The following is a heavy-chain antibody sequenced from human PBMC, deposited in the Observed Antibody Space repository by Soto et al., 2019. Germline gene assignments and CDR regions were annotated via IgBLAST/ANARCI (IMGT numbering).Heavy chain of an antibody. J-gene: IGHJ4*02. CDR1: GGSFSGYY. CDR3: ARGKPDSGYLHRFDH. V-gene: IGHV4-34*01. Sequence: QEQLQQWGAGLLKPSETLSLTCAVYGGSFSGYYWSWIRQPPGKGLEWIGEINHSGSTNYNPSLKSRVTIPVDTSKNQFSLKLSSVTAADTAVYYGARGKPDSGYLHRFDHWGQGTLVTVSS. D-gene: IGHD5-12*01. CDR2: INHSGST.